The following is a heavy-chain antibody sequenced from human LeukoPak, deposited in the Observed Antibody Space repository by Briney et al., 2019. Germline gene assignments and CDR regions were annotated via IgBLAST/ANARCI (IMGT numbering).Heavy chain of an antibody. CDR2: ISYDGSDK. CDR3: ARDDGGDFNDAFDI. D-gene: IGHD2-21*02. CDR1: GFTFSSYA. V-gene: IGHV3-30*04. Sequence: GGSLRLSCAASGFTFSSYAMHWVRQAPGKGLEWVAVISYDGSDKYYADSVKGRFTISRDNSKNTLYLQMNSLRAEDTAVYYCARDDGGDFNDAFDIWGQGIMVTVSS. J-gene: IGHJ3*02.